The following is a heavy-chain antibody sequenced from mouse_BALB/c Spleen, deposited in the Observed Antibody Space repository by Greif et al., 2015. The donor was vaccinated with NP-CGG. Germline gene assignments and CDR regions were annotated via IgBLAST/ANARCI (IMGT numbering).Heavy chain of an antibody. D-gene: IGHD1-2*01. CDR2: IWSGGST. CDR3: ARGATAMYYFDY. CDR1: GFSLTSYG. Sequence: VKLVESGPGLVQPSQSLSITCTVSGFSLTSYGVHWVRQSPGKGLEWLGVIWSGGSTDYSAAFISRLSISKDNSKSQVFFKMNSLQANDTAIYYCARGATAMYYFDYWGQGTTLTVSS. J-gene: IGHJ2*01. V-gene: IGHV2-2*02.